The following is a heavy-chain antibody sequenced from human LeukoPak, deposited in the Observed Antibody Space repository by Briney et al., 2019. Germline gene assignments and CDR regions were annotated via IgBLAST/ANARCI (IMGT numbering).Heavy chain of an antibody. CDR3: AREATWGQWYFDH. CDR1: TFTFNNHG. J-gene: IGHJ4*02. V-gene: IGHV3-30*03. D-gene: IGHD6-19*01. Sequence: PGRSLRLSCVPSTFTFNNHGMHWVRQAPGKGLEWVAVIAADGGVKHYTYSVKGRFVLTRDDSKNTVYLEMNNVKVEDTAVYYCAREATWGQWYFDHWGQGTLVTVS. CDR2: IAADGGVK.